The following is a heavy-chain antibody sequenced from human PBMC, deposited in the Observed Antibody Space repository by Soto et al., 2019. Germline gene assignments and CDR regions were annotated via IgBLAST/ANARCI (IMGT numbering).Heavy chain of an antibody. Sequence: SETLSLTCAVYGGSFSGYYRGWIRQPPGKGLGGVGEINHSGSTNYNPSLKSRVTISVDTSKNQFSLKLSSVTAADTAVYYCARRRVHTGPSFTYGDYPNWFDPWGQGTLVTVSS. D-gene: IGHD4-17*01. J-gene: IGHJ5*02. CDR2: INHSGST. CDR1: GGSFSGYY. CDR3: ARRRVHTGPSFTYGDYPNWFDP. V-gene: IGHV4-34*01.